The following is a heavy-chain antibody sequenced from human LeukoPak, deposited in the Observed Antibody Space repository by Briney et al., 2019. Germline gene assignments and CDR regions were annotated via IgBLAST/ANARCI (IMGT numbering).Heavy chain of an antibody. CDR1: GGTFSSYA. CDR3: AAYYYDSSGYFSVDY. J-gene: IGHJ4*02. D-gene: IGHD3-22*01. CDR2: IIPILGIA. V-gene: IGHV1-69*04. Sequence: SVKVSCKASGGTFSSYAISWVRQAPGQGLEWMGRIIPILGIANYAQKFQGRVTITTDKSTSTAYMELSSLRSEDTAVYYCAAYYYDSSGYFSVDYWGQGTLVTVSS.